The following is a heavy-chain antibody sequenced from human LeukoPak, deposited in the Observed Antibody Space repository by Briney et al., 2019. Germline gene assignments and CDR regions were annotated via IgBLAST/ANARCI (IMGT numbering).Heavy chain of an antibody. Sequence: SETLSLTCTVSGVSISSYYWSWIRQPAGKGLEWIGGIYTSGSNNYNPSLKSRVTMSVDTSKHQFSLKLSSVTAAHTAVYYCARGEGYGDYFGAFDIWGQGTMVTASS. V-gene: IGHV4-4*07. D-gene: IGHD4-17*01. J-gene: IGHJ3*02. CDR1: GVSISSYY. CDR2: IYTSGSN. CDR3: ARGEGYGDYFGAFDI.